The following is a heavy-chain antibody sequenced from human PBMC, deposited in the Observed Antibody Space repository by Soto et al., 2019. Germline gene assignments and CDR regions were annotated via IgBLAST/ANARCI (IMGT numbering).Heavy chain of an antibody. CDR3: AREQLRHRKKGGAFDI. V-gene: IGHV4-4*07. J-gene: IGHJ3*02. CDR2: IYTSGST. CDR1: GGSISSYY. D-gene: IGHD4-17*01. Sequence: QVQLQESGPGLVKPSETLSLTCTVSGGSISSYYWSWIRQPAGKGLAWIGRIYTSGSTNYNPSLKSRVTMSVDTSKNQFSLKLSSVTAADTAVYDCAREQLRHRKKGGAFDIWGQGTMVTVSS.